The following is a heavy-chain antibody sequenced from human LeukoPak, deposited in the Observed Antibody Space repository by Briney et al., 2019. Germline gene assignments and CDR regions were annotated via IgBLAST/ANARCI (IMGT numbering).Heavy chain of an antibody. CDR1: GFTFSAYG. D-gene: IGHD5-18*01. Sequence: QAGGSLRLSCAASGFTFSAYGMHWVRQAPGKGLEWVAVVSNDGTKKDYADSVKGRFIISRDNSKNTLYLQMNSLRAEDTAVYYCAKPHGDSFTNDFDYWGQGTLVTVSS. CDR2: VSNDGTKK. V-gene: IGHV3-30*18. CDR3: AKPHGDSFTNDFDY. J-gene: IGHJ4*02.